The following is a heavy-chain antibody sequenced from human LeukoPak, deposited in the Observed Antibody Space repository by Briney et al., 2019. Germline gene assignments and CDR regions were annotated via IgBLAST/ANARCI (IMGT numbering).Heavy chain of an antibody. CDR2: INHSGST. CDR1: GGSFSGYY. D-gene: IGHD2/OR15-2a*01. J-gene: IGHJ2*01. CDR3: ARGSRGGLRSRYFDL. Sequence: PSETLSLTCAVYGGSFSGYYWSWIRQPPGKGLEWIGEINHSGSTNYNPSLKSRVTISVDTSKNQFSLKLSSVTAADTAVYYCARGSRGGLRSRYFDLWGRGTLATVSS. V-gene: IGHV4-34*01.